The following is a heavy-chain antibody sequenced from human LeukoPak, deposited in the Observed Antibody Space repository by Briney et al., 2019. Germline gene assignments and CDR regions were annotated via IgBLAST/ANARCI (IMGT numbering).Heavy chain of an antibody. CDR3: AKGRIAVAPYYGMDV. J-gene: IGHJ6*02. D-gene: IGHD6-19*01. V-gene: IGHV3-7*03. Sequence: RSLRLPCAASGFPFSNYGMHRVRQASGKGPEWVGNIKQDGSEKYYVDSVKGRFTISRDNAKNSLYLQMNSLRAEDTAIYYCAKGRIAVAPYYGMDVWGRGTTVSVSS. CDR2: IKQDGSEK. CDR1: GFPFSNYG.